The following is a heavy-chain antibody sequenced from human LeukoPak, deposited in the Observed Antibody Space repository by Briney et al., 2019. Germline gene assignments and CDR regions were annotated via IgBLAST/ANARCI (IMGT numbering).Heavy chain of an antibody. Sequence: SETLSLTCTVSGGSISSYYWSWIRQPAGKGLEWIGRIYTSGSTNYNPSLESRVTISVDTSKNQFSLKLSSVTAADTAVYYCARSRYYYDSSGYYDDYWGQGTLVTVSS. J-gene: IGHJ4*02. CDR1: GGSISSYY. V-gene: IGHV4-4*07. D-gene: IGHD3-22*01. CDR2: IYTSGST. CDR3: ARSRYYYDSSGYYDDY.